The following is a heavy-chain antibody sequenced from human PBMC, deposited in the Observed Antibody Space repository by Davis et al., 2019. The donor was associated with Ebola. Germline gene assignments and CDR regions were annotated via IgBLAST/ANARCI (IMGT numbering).Heavy chain of an antibody. D-gene: IGHD4-17*01. CDR2: INPSGGST. CDR1: GYTFTSYY. J-gene: IGHJ6*02. V-gene: IGHV1-46*01. Sequence: AASVKVSCKASGYTFTSYYMHWVRQAPGQGLEWMGLINPSGGSTSYAQKFQGRVTMTRDTSTSTVYMELSSLRSEDTAVYYCARGDTVTTFLYYYGMDVWGQGTTVTVSS. CDR3: ARGDTVTTFLYYYGMDV.